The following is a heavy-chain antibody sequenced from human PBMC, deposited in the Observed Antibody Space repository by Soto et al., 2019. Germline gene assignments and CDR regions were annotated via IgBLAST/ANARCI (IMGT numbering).Heavy chain of an antibody. J-gene: IGHJ4*02. Sequence: ASVKVSCKASGGTFSSYAISWVRQAPGQGLEWMGGIIPIFGTANYAQKFQGRVTITADESTSTAYMELSSLRSEDTAVYYCATGTEDTAMVTPVGYWGQGTLVTVSS. CDR3: ATGTEDTAMVTPVGY. V-gene: IGHV1-69*13. CDR2: IIPIFGTA. CDR1: GGTFSSYA. D-gene: IGHD5-18*01.